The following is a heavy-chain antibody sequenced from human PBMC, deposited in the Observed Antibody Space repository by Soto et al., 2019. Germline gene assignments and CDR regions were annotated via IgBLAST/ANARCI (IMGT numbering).Heavy chain of an antibody. J-gene: IGHJ5*02. CDR3: ARGSYDYGDYLTSPQFDP. CDR2: ISSSSSTI. D-gene: IGHD4-17*01. CDR1: GFTFSSYS. V-gene: IGHV3-48*01. Sequence: GGSLRLSCAASGFTFSSYSMNWVRQAPGKGLEWVSYISSSSSTIYYADSVKGRFTISRDNAKNSLYLQMNSLRAEDTAVYYCARGSYDYGDYLTSPQFDPWGQGTLVTVSS.